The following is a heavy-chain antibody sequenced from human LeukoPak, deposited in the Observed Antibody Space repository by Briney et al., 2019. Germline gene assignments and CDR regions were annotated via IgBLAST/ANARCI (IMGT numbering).Heavy chain of an antibody. CDR2: ISPILGIA. CDR3: ASVGCSSTSCHGEYYYYMDV. V-gene: IGHV1-69*02. Sequence: SXXVSCKASGGTFSSYTISWVRQAPGQGLEWMGRISPILGIANYAQKFQGRVTITADKSTSTAYMELSSLRSEDTAVYYCASVGCSSTSCHGEYYYYMDVWGKGTTVTVSS. D-gene: IGHD2-2*01. J-gene: IGHJ6*03. CDR1: GGTFSSYT.